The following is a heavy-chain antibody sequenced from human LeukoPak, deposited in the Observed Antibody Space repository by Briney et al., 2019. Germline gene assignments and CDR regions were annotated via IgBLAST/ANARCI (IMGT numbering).Heavy chain of an antibody. CDR2: IYSGGRT. D-gene: IGHD3-10*01. CDR3: ARVEGSGSYYYSFNY. V-gene: IGHV3-66*01. CDR1: GFTVSSNY. Sequence: AGGSLRLSCAASGFTVSSNYMSWVRQAPGKGLEWVSVIYSGGRTYYADSVKGRFTISRDNSKNTLYLQMSSLRAEDTAVYYCARVEGSGSYYYSFNYWGQGTLVTVSS. J-gene: IGHJ4*02.